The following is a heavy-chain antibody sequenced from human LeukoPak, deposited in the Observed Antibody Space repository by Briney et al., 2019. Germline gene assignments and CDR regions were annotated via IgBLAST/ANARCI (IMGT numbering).Heavy chain of an antibody. CDR3: ARANYYDTIGYSRGAFDI. D-gene: IGHD3-22*01. V-gene: IGHV4-38-2*01. CDR1: GGSFSGYY. J-gene: IGHJ3*02. Sequence: SETLSLTCAVYGGSFSGYYWGWIRQPPGKGLEWIGSIFHSGSTYYNPFLKSRVTISVGTSKNHFSLKLSSVTAADTALYYCARANYYDTIGYSRGAFDIWGQGTMVTVSS. CDR2: IFHSGST.